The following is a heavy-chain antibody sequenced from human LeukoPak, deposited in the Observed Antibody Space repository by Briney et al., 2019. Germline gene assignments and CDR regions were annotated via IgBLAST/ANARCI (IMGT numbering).Heavy chain of an antibody. CDR1: GFTFSSYA. CDR2: ISGSGGST. V-gene: IGHV3-23*01. J-gene: IGHJ3*02. CDR3: ASTTQLRYFDWPYDAFDI. Sequence: GGSLRLSCAASGFTFSSYAMSWVRQAPGKGLEWVSAISGSGGSTYYADSVKGRFTISRDNAKNSLYLQMNSLRAEDTAVYYCASTTQLRYFDWPYDAFDIWGQGTMVTVSS. D-gene: IGHD3-9*01.